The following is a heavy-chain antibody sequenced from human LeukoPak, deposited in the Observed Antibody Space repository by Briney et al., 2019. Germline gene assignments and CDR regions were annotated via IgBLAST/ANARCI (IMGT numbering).Heavy chain of an antibody. CDR3: ARAKYCSSTSCHHFGDY. CDR2: ISSSGSTI. D-gene: IGHD2-2*01. J-gene: IGHJ4*02. V-gene: IGHV3-11*04. Sequence: GGSLRLSCAASGFTFSDYYMSWIRQAPGKGLEWVSYISSSGSTIYYADSVKGRFTISRDNAKNSLYLQMNSLRAEDTAVYYCARAKYCSSTSCHHFGDYWGQGTLVTVSS. CDR1: GFTFSDYY.